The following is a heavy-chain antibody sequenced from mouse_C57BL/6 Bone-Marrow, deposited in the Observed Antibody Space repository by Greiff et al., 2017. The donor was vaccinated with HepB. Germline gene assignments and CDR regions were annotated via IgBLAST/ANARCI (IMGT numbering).Heavy chain of an antibody. J-gene: IGHJ2*01. CDR1: GYSITSGYY. CDR2: ISYDGSN. CDR3: ARDRAHYYGSILFDY. V-gene: IGHV3-6*01. Sequence: EVKLLESGPGLVKPSQSLSLTCSVTGYSITSGYYWNWIRQFPGNKLEWMGYISYDGSNNYNPSLKNRISITRDTSKNQFFLKLNSVTTEDTATYYCARDRAHYYGSILFDYWGQGTTLTVSS. D-gene: IGHD1-1*01.